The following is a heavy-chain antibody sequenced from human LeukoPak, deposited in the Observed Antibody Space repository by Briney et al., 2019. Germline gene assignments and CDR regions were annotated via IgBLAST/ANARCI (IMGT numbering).Heavy chain of an antibody. D-gene: IGHD6-19*01. Sequence: PGGSLRLSCAASGFTFSTYAMNWVRQAPGKGLEWVSIISGSGGNTFYADAVKGRFTISRDNSKNTLYLQMNSLRAEDTAVYYCAKDRPYSSGWFLNWFDPWGQGTLVTVSS. CDR2: ISGSGGNT. CDR1: GFTFSTYA. CDR3: AKDRPYSSGWFLNWFDP. V-gene: IGHV3-23*01. J-gene: IGHJ5*02.